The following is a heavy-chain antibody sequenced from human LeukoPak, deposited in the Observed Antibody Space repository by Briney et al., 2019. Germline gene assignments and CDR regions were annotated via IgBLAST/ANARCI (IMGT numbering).Heavy chain of an antibody. D-gene: IGHD1-14*01. V-gene: IGHV3-30*02. J-gene: IGHJ4*02. Sequence: PGGSLRLSCAASGFTFSTYGMHWVRQAPGKGLEWVAFIRDDGSNKYYADSVKGRFTISRDASKNTLYLQMNSLRADDTAVYYCAKDQPSDYWGQGTLVSVSS. CDR3: AKDQPSDY. CDR2: IRDDGSNK. CDR1: GFTFSTYG.